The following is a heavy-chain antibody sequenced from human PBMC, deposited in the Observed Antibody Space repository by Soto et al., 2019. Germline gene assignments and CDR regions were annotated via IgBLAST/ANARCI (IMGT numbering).Heavy chain of an antibody. CDR2: INSVASYV. CDR1: RFAFSSYS. Sequence: QLVESGGGLGKPGGSLRVSCAASRFAFSSYSMHWVRQAPMKGLECVASINSVASYVYYADSVEGRFTISRDNAKNSVYVQMNSLRAEDTAVYYCTRERSRFMRGRIRGPYGGLDVWGQGTTVLVS. J-gene: IGHJ6*02. CDR3: TRERSRFMRGRIRGPYGGLDV. V-gene: IGHV3-21*01. D-gene: IGHD3-10*01.